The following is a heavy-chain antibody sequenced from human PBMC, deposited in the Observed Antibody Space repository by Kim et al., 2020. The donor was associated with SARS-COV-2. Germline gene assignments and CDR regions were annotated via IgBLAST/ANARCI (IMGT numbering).Heavy chain of an antibody. D-gene: IGHD4-17*01. Sequence: FYADSVKGRFTISGDNSKNTLYLQMNSLRDEDTAVYYCARMTTVTGDAFNIWGQGTMVTVSS. J-gene: IGHJ3*02. V-gene: IGHV3-53*01. CDR3: ARMTTVTGDAFNI.